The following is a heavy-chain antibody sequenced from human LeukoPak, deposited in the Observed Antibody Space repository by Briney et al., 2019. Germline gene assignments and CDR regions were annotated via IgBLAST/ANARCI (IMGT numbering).Heavy chain of an antibody. Sequence: GASVKVSCKASGYTFTSYGISWVRQAPGQGLEWMGWISAYNGNTNYAQKLQGRVTMTTDTSTSTAYMELRSLRSDDTAVYYCARESGSHRYYDSSADLHWWGQGTLVTVSS. CDR2: ISAYNGNT. D-gene: IGHD3-22*01. V-gene: IGHV1-18*01. CDR1: GYTFTSYG. J-gene: IGHJ4*02. CDR3: ARESGSHRYYDSSADLHW.